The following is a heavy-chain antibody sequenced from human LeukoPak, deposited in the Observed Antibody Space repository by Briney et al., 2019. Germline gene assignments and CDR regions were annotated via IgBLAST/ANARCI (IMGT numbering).Heavy chain of an antibody. J-gene: IGHJ6*04. Sequence: SETLSLTCTVSGGSISSYYWSWIRQPPGKGLEWIGYIYYSGSTNYNPSLKSRVTISVDTSKIQFSLKLSSVTAADTAVYYCARGDTMVRGVIAYYYYGMDVWGKGTTVTVSS. V-gene: IGHV4-59*01. D-gene: IGHD3-10*01. CDR1: GGSISSYY. CDR3: ARGDTMVRGVIAYYYYGMDV. CDR2: IYYSGST.